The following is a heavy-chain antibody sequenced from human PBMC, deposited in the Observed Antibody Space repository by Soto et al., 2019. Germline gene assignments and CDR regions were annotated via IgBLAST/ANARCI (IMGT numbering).Heavy chain of an antibody. CDR3: ARDVLCSGANCYPEGWFDP. V-gene: IGHV3-7*01. CDR1: GFTFCSYW. CDR2: IKQDGSEK. D-gene: IGHD2-15*01. Sequence: GSLRLSCAASGFTFCSYWMIWVRQAPGKGLEWVANIKQDGSEKYYVDSVKGRFTISRDNDKNSLHLQMNSLRAEDTAVYYCARDVLCSGANCYPEGWFDPWGQGTLVTASS. J-gene: IGHJ5*02.